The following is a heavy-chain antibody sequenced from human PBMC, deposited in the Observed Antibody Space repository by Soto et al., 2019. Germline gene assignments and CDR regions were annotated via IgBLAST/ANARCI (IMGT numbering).Heavy chain of an antibody. Sequence: SETLPLTCTVSGGSISSGGYYWSWIRQHPGKGLEWIGYIYYSGSTYYNPSLKSRVTISVDTSKNQFSLKLSSVTAADTAVYYCARVNTAMALDYWGQGTLVTVSS. J-gene: IGHJ4*02. CDR2: IYYSGST. CDR1: GGSISSGGYY. CDR3: ARVNTAMALDY. V-gene: IGHV4-31*03. D-gene: IGHD5-18*01.